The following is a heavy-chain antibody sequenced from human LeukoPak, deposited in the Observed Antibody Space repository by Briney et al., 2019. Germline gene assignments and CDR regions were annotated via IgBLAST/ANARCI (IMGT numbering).Heavy chain of an antibody. D-gene: IGHD3-16*01. J-gene: IGHJ4*02. CDR3: ARRVSVGEPYDY. CDR2: ISSSGNII. CDR1: GFTFSDYY. Sequence: GGSLRLSCAASGFTFSDYYMSWIRQAPGKGLEWVSYISSSGNIIYYADSVKGRSTISRDNAKNSLSLQMNSLRAEDAAVYYCARRVSVGEPYDYWGQGTLVTVSS. V-gene: IGHV3-11*01.